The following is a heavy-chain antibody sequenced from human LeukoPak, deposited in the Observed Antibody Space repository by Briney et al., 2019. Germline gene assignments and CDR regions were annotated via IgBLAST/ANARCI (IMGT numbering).Heavy chain of an antibody. V-gene: IGHV1-46*01. Sequence: ASVKVSYKASGYTFSNHYMHWVRQAPGQGLEWMGIINPSAGSTTYAQKFQGRVTLTTDTSTSTAYMELRSLRSDDTAVYYCARDQPPGFYYDSSAYLDYWGQGTLVTVSS. CDR3: ARDQPPGFYYDSSAYLDY. CDR2: INPSAGST. J-gene: IGHJ4*02. CDR1: GYTFSNHY. D-gene: IGHD3-22*01.